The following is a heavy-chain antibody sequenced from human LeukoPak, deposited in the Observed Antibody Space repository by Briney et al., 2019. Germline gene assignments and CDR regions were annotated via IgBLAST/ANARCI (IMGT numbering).Heavy chain of an antibody. V-gene: IGHV3-48*04. J-gene: IGHJ4*02. CDR3: ARVVAAAGLAFDY. CDR1: GFRFSSYS. Sequence: PGGSLRLSCAASGFRFSSYSMSWIRQAPGKGLEWVSYISSSGSTIYYADSVKGRFTISRDNAKNSLYLQMNSLRAEDTAVYYCARVVAAAGLAFDYWGQGTLVTVSS. D-gene: IGHD6-13*01. CDR2: ISSSGSTI.